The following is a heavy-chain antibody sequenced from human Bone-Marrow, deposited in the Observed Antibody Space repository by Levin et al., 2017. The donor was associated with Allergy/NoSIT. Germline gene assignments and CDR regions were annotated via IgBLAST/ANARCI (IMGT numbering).Heavy chain of an antibody. V-gene: IGHV3-30-3*01. CDR3: ARGISSGWNR. D-gene: IGHD6-19*01. J-gene: IGHJ5*02. CDR2: ISYDGSNK. Sequence: GGSLRLSCAASGFTFSSYAMHWVRQAPGKGLEWVAVISYDGSNKYYADSVKGRFTISRDNSKNTLYLQMNSLRAEDTAVYYCARGISSGWNRWGQGTLVTVSS. CDR1: GFTFSSYA.